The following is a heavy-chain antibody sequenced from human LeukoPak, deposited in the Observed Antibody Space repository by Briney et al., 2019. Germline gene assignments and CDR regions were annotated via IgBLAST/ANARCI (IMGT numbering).Heavy chain of an antibody. V-gene: IGHV1-46*01. J-gene: IGHJ6*02. CDR1: GYTFTSSC. CDR2: INPSSGTS. CDR3: ARDCNYSGSSGYYYYGVDV. Sequence: GASVKVSCKASGYTFTSSCMHWVRQAPGQGLEWMGIINPSSGTSSYAQKFQGRVTMTSDTSTRTVYMELSSLRSEDTAVYYCARDCNYSGSSGYYYYGVDVWGQGTTVAVSS. D-gene: IGHD6-6*01.